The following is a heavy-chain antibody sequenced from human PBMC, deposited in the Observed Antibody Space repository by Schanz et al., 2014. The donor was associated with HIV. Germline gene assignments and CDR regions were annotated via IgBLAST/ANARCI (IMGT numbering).Heavy chain of an antibody. J-gene: IGHJ6*02. CDR1: GDSISSSY. Sequence: QVQLRESGPGLVKPSETLSLTCTVSGDSISSSYWIWIRQPPGKGLEWIGYTHYRGSTNYNPSLKSRGSTSVDTSKNQFSLKLSSVTAADTAVYYCARGEGYYYDSSGFPLASGMDVWGQGTTVTVSS. D-gene: IGHD3-22*01. CDR3: ARGEGYYYDSSGFPLASGMDV. CDR2: THYRGST. V-gene: IGHV4-59*01.